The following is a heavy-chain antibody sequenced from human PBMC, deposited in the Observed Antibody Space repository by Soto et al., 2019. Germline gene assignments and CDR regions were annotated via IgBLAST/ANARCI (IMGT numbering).Heavy chain of an antibody. V-gene: IGHV4-59*01. CDR1: GGSISTYY. D-gene: IGHD3-3*01. Sequence: LSLTCTVSGGSISTYYWSWIRQPPGKGLEWIGYIYYNGRTNYNSSLESRVTISLDTSKSQFSLKLSSVSAADTAVYYCARDGSGYDFWSGPYFFDYWGPGTLVTVSS. CDR3: ARDGSGYDFWSGPYFFDY. J-gene: IGHJ4*02. CDR2: IYYNGRT.